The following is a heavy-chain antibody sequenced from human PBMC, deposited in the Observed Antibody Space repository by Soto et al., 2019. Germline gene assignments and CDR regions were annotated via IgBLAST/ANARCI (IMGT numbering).Heavy chain of an antibody. CDR2: IISRFGAA. D-gene: IGHD1-1*01. Sequence: QVQLVQSGAEVKKPGSSVKVSCKASGGTFSSYAISWVRQAPGQGLGWMGEIISRFGAAMYAQKFQGRVTITADESASTAYMELSSLRSEDTAVYYCARGGKERFRGSGMDVWGQGTTVTVS. CDR3: ARGGKERFRGSGMDV. V-gene: IGHV1-69*01. J-gene: IGHJ6*02. CDR1: GGTFSSYA.